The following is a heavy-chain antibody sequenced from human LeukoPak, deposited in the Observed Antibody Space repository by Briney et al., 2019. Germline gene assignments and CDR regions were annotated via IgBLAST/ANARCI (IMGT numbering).Heavy chain of an antibody. CDR1: GFTFTSSA. V-gene: IGHV1-58*02. Sequence: SVKVSCKASGFTFTSSAMQWVRQARGQGLEWMGWIAVDSGNTNYAQKFQERVTITRDMSTSTAYMELSSLRSEDTAVYYCAADYYYDSSGYSNYWGQGPLVTVSS. J-gene: IGHJ4*02. D-gene: IGHD3-22*01. CDR2: IAVDSGNT. CDR3: AADYYYDSSGYSNY.